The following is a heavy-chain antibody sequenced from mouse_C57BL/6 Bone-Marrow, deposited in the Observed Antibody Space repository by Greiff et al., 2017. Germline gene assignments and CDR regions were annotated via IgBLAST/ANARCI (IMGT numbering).Heavy chain of an antibody. CDR1: GYTFTSYW. D-gene: IGHD2-5*01. CDR2: IYPGSGST. CDR3: ARPYHSNYWYFDV. J-gene: IGHJ1*03. V-gene: IGHV1-55*01. Sequence: VQLQQPGAELVKPGASVKMSCKASGYTFTSYWITWVKQRPGQGLEWIGDIYPGSGSTNYNEKFKSKATLTVDTSSSTAYMQLSILTSEASAVYYCARPYHSNYWYFDVWGTGTTVTVSS.